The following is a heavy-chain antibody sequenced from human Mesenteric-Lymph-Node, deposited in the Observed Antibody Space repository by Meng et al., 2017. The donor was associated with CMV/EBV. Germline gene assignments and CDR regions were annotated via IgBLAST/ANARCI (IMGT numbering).Heavy chain of an antibody. V-gene: IGHV2-70D*14. D-gene: IGHD2-2*01. CDR2: IDWDDDK. J-gene: IGHJ4*02. CDR3: ARTGHCSSTSCYDFDY. CDR1: GFSLSTSGMR. Sequence: SGPTLVKPTQTLTLTCTFSGFSLSTSGMRVTWIRQPPGKALEWLARIDWDDDKFYSTSLKTRLTISKDTSKNQVVLTMTNMDPVDTGTYYCARTGHCSSTSCYDFDYWGQGTLVTVSS.